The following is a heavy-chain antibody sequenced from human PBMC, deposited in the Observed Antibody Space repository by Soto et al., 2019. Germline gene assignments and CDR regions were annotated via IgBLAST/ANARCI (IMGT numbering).Heavy chain of an antibody. CDR2: ISGSGGST. V-gene: IGHV3-23*01. J-gene: IGHJ4*02. D-gene: IGHD2-8*01. CDR3: AATLGYCTNGVCYPPYY. CDR1: GFTFSSYA. Sequence: GGSLRLSCAASGFTFSSYAMSWVRQAPGKGLEWVSAISGSGGSTYYADSVKGRFTISRDNSKNTLDLQMNSLRAEDTAVYYCAATLGYCTNGVCYPPYYWGQGTLVTVSS.